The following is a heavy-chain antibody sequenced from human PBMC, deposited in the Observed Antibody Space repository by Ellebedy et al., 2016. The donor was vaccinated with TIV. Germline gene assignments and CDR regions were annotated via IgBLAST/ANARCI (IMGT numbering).Heavy chain of an antibody. V-gene: IGHV4-39*07. CDR2: IYYSGST. D-gene: IGHD6-13*01. CDR3: ARVPPSFKQLDHYRFDY. CDR1: GGSISSSSYY. J-gene: IGHJ4*02. Sequence: GSLRLXCTVSGGSISSSSYYWGWIRQPPGKGLEWIGSIYYSGSTYYNPSLKSRVTISVDTSKNQFSLKLSSVTAADTAVYYCARVPPSFKQLDHYRFDYWGQGTLVTVSS.